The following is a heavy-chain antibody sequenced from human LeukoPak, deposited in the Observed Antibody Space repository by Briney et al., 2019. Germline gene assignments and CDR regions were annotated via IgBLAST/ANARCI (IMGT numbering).Heavy chain of an antibody. CDR1: GFTFSNYW. D-gene: IGHD6-6*01. V-gene: IGHV3-7*01. CDR2: IKQDGSEK. J-gene: IGHJ3*02. Sequence: QSGGSLRLSCAASGFTFSNYWMSWVRQAPGKGLVWVANIKQDGSEKYYVDSVKGRFTISRDNAKNSLYLQMNSLRAEDTAVYYCAKDWIAARRPHAFDIWGQGTMVTVSS. CDR3: AKDWIAARRPHAFDI.